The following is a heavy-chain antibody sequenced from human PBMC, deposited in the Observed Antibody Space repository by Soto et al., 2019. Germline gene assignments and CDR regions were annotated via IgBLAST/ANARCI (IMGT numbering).Heavy chain of an antibody. CDR3: ARTPDI. CDR2: IYHSGST. CDR1: GGSISSGGYS. Sequence: QLQLQESGSGLVKPSQTLSLTCAVSGGSISSGGYSWSWIRQPPGKGLEWIGDIYHSGSTYYNPSLRSRGTISVARPQYQFSLKLSSVTAADTAVFYCARTPDIWGQGTMVTVSS. V-gene: IGHV4-30-2*01. J-gene: IGHJ3*02.